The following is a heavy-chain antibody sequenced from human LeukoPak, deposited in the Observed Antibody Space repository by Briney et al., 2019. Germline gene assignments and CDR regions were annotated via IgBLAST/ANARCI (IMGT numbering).Heavy chain of an antibody. Sequence: PGGSLRLSCAASGFTFDDYGMSWVRQAPGKGLEWVSGINWNGGSTGYADSVKGRFTISRDNAKNSLYLQMNSPRAEDTALYYCARYSGIAVAGTFDYWGQGTLVTVSS. J-gene: IGHJ4*02. D-gene: IGHD6-19*01. CDR1: GFTFDDYG. CDR2: INWNGGST. V-gene: IGHV3-20*04. CDR3: ARYSGIAVAGTFDY.